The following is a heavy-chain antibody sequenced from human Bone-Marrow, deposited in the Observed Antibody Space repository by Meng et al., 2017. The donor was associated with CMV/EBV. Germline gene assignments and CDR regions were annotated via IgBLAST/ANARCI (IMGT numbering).Heavy chain of an antibody. Sequence: SETLSLTCTVSGGSVSSGSYYWSWIRQPPGKGLEWIGYIYYSGSTNYNPSLKSRVTISVDTSKNQFSLKLRSVTAADTAVYYGAREGYEQYTSYHDAASWFDPWGQGTLVTVSS. CDR1: GGSVSSGSYY. D-gene: IGHD5-12*01. CDR2: IYYSGST. CDR3: AREGYEQYTSYHDAASWFDP. J-gene: IGHJ5*02. V-gene: IGHV4-61*01.